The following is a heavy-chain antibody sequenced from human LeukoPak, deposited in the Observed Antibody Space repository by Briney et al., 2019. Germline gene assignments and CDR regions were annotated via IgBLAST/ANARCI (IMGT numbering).Heavy chain of an antibody. CDR1: GFTFSSYA. J-gene: IGHJ3*02. CDR2: ISYDGSNK. D-gene: IGHD3-16*01. Sequence: GRSLRLSCAASGFTFSSYAMHWVRQAPGKGLEWVAVISYDGSNKYYADSVKGRFTISRDNSKNTLYLQMNSLRAEDTAVYYCARPGGGAFDIWGQGTMVTVSS. V-gene: IGHV3-30-3*01. CDR3: ARPGGGAFDI.